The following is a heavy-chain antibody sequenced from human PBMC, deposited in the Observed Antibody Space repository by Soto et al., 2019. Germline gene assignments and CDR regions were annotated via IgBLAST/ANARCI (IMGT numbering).Heavy chain of an antibody. J-gene: IGHJ6*02. CDR2: IYPGDSDT. Sequence: GESLKISCKGSGYSFTSYWIGWVRQMPGKGLEWMGIIYPGDSDTRYSPSFQGQVTISADKSISTAYLQWSSLKASDTAMYYCARHGEGSGSYYKEDSRRDYGMDVWGQGTTVTVSS. CDR3: ARHGEGSGSYYKEDSRRDYGMDV. V-gene: IGHV5-51*01. D-gene: IGHD3-10*01. CDR1: GYSFTSYW.